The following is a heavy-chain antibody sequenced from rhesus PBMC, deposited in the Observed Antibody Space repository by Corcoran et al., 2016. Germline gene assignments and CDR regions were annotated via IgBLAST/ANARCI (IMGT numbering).Heavy chain of an antibody. Sequence: QVQLQESGPGLVKPSETLAHPCVVSGCSISSTSWRCIRQAPGKGLEWIGYIHGSRSSNNYNPSLKSRVTLSVDTSKNQVSLKLSTVTAADTAVYYCAREGNFNSLDVWGRGLLVTVSS. J-gene: IGHJ5-2*02. CDR3: AREGNFNSLDV. V-gene: IGHV4S11*01. CDR2: IHGSRSSN. CDR1: GCSISSTS. D-gene: IGHD1-44*01.